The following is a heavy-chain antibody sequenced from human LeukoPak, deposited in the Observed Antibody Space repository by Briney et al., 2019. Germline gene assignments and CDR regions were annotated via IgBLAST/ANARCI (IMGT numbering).Heavy chain of an antibody. CDR2: INHSGST. CDR3: ARGGMIVVVFDY. V-gene: IGHV4-34*01. D-gene: IGHD3-22*01. CDR1: GGSFSGYY. Sequence: SETLSLTCAVYGGSFSGYYWSWIRQPPGKGLEWIGEINHSGSTNYNPSLKSRVTISVDTSKNQFSLNLSSVTAADTAVYYCARGGMIVVVFDYWGQGTLVTVSS. J-gene: IGHJ4*02.